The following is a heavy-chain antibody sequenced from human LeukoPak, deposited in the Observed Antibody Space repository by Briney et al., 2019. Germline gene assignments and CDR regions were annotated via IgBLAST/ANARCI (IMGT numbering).Heavy chain of an antibody. D-gene: IGHD6-13*01. CDR3: ARDPGYSSSWYDY. J-gene: IGHJ4*02. V-gene: IGHV3-11*01. CDR2: ISSSGSTI. Sequence: GGSLRLSCAAYGFTFSDYYMSWIRQAPGKGLEWVSYISSSGSTIYYADSVRGRFTISRDNAKNSLYLQMNSLRAEDTAVYYCARDPGYSSSWYDYWGQGTLVTVSS. CDR1: GFTFSDYY.